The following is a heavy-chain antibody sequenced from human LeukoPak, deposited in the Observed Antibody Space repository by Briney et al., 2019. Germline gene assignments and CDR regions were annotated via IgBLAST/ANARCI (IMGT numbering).Heavy chain of an antibody. CDR1: GYTFTSYG. CDR2: ISAYNGNT. V-gene: IGHV1-18*01. Sequence: ASVKVSCKASGYTFTSYGISWVRQAPGQGLEWMGWISAYNGNTNYAQKLQGRVTMTEDTSTDTVYMELSSLRSEDTAVYYCATHGSVWGSYRWVDYWGQGTLVTVSS. CDR3: ATHGSVWGSYRWVDY. D-gene: IGHD3-16*01. J-gene: IGHJ4*02.